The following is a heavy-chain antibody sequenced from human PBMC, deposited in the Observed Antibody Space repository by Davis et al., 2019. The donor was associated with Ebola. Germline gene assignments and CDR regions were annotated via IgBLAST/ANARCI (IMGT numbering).Heavy chain of an antibody. CDR1: GYTFTSYD. CDR3: ARADDSSGYIIGMYYFDY. CDR2: INPNSGNT. J-gene: IGHJ4*02. V-gene: IGHV1-8*01. Sequence: ASVKVSCKASGYTFTSYDINWVRQATGQGLEWMGWINPNSGNTGYAQKFQGRVTMTTDTSTSTAYMELRSLRSDDTAAYYCARADDSSGYIIGMYYFDYWGQGTLVTVSS. D-gene: IGHD3-22*01.